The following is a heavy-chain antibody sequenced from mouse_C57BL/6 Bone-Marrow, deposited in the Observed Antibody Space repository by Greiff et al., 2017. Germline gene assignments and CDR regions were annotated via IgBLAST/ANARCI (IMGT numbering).Heavy chain of an antibody. CDR3: VRDSSGYYAMDY. CDR1: GFTFNTYA. D-gene: IGHD3-2*02. Sequence: DVMLVESGGGLVQPKGSLKLSCAASGFTFNTYAMHWVRQAPGKGLEWVARISSKSSNYAPYYADSVKDRFTISRDDSQSMLYLQMNNLKTEDTDMYYCVRDSSGYYAMDYWGQGTSVTVSS. J-gene: IGHJ4*01. CDR2: ISSKSSNYAP. V-gene: IGHV10-3*01.